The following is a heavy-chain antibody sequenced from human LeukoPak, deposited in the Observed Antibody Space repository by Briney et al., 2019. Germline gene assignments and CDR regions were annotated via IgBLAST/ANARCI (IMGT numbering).Heavy chain of an antibody. CDR1: GFTFSSYS. D-gene: IGHD1-26*01. CDR2: ISSSSTYI. V-gene: IGHV3-21*01. Sequence: PGGSLRLSCAASGFTFSSYSMNWVRQAPGKGLEWASSISSSSTYIYYADSVKGRFSISRDNAKNSLYLRMNSLRVEDTAVYYCARWSDELLFDPWGQGTLVTVSS. CDR3: ARWSDELLFDP. J-gene: IGHJ5*02.